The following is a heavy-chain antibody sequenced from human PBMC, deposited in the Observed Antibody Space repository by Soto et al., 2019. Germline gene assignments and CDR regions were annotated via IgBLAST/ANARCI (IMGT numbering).Heavy chain of an antibody. Sequence: PGGSLRLSCAASGFTFSSYAMGWVRQAPGKGLDWVSVISGSGDITYSADSVKGRFTISRDDSKSILYLQMNSLRGEDTAVYYCAKGIPDTGGYYYYSMDVWGQGTAVTV. J-gene: IGHJ6*02. CDR1: GFTFSSYA. D-gene: IGHD5-18*01. V-gene: IGHV3-23*01. CDR2: ISGSGDIT. CDR3: AKGIPDTGGYYYYSMDV.